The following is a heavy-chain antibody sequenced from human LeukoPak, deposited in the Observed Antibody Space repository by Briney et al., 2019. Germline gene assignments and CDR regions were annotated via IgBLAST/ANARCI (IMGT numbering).Heavy chain of an antibody. CDR2: MNPNSGST. D-gene: IGHD6-19*01. V-gene: IGHV1-8*02. J-gene: IGHJ5*02. Sequence: ASVKVSCKASGYTFTSYYMHWVRQATGQGLEWMGWMNPNSGSTGYARKFQGRVTMTRNTSISTAYMELSSLRSEDTAVYYCARRPKGAVAGRNWFDPWGQGTLVTVSS. CDR3: ARRPKGAVAGRNWFDP. CDR1: GYTFTSYY.